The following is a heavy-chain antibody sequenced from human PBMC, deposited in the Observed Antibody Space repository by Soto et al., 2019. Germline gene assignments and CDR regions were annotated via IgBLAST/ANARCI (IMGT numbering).Heavy chain of an antibody. J-gene: IGHJ4*02. CDR1: GGTFSSYA. CDR2: IIPIFGTA. Sequence: QVQLVQSGAEVKKPGSSVKVSCKASGGTFSSYAISWVRQAPGQGLEWMGGIIPIFGTANYAQKFQGRVTITADESTSTAYMELSSLRSEYTAVYYCATQRSSTYQLLGVDYWGQGTLVTVSS. CDR3: ATQRSSTYQLLGVDY. D-gene: IGHD2-2*01. V-gene: IGHV1-69*12.